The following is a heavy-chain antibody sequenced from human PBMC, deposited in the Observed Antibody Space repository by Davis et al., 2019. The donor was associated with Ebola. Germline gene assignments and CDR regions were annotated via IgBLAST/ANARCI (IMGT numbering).Heavy chain of an antibody. CDR1: GFTFGDYA. V-gene: IGHV3-23*01. D-gene: IGHD3-3*01. J-gene: IGHJ6*02. CDR2: ISGSGGST. CDR3: ARVAGYYDFWSGYYEHYGMDV. Sequence: PGGSLRLSCTASGFTFGDYAMSWVRQAPGKGLEWVSAISGSGGSTYYADSVKGRFTISRDNSKNTLYLQMNSLRAEDTAVYYCARVAGYYDFWSGYYEHYGMDVWGQGTTVTVSS.